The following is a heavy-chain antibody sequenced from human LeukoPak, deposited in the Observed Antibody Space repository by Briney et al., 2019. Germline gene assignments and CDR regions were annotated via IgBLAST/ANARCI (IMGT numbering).Heavy chain of an antibody. D-gene: IGHD2-2*01. J-gene: IGHJ4*02. V-gene: IGHV1-18*01. CDR1: GYTFTSYG. CDR2: ISAYNGNT. CDR3: ARVTLVVPAAPQLGGNDY. Sequence: ASVKVSCKASGYTFTSYGISWVRQAPGQGLEWMGWISAYNGNTNYAQKLQGRVTMTTDTSTSTAHMELRSLRSDDTAVYYCARVTLVVPAAPQLGGNDYWGQGTLVTVSS.